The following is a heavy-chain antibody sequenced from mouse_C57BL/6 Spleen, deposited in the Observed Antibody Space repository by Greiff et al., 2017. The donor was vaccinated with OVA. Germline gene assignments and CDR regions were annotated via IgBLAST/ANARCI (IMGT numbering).Heavy chain of an antibody. J-gene: IGHJ3*01. CDR3: AKKGTTGPAWFAY. V-gene: IGHV2-5*01. CDR1: GFSLTSYG. D-gene: IGHD1-1*01. CDR2: IWRGGRT. Sequence: VQLVESGPGLVQPSQSLSITCTASGFSLTSYGVHWVRQSPGKGLEWLGVIWRGGRTDYNAAFMSRLSITTEHSSTHVFFKMNSRQADDTAIYYCAKKGTTGPAWFAYWGQGTLVTVSA.